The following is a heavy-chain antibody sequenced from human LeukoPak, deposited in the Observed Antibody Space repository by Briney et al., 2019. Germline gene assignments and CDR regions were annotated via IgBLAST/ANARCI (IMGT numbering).Heavy chain of an antibody. CDR3: ARDRAITIFGVVKLQFDP. J-gene: IGHJ5*02. CDR2: IIPIFGTA. V-gene: IGHV1-69*13. Sequence: ASVKVSCKASGGTFSSYAIGWVRQAPGQGLEWMGGIIPIFGTANYAQKFQGRVTITADESTSTAYMELSSLRSEDTAVYYCARDRAITIFGVVKLQFDPWGQGTLVTVSS. CDR1: GGTFSSYA. D-gene: IGHD3-3*01.